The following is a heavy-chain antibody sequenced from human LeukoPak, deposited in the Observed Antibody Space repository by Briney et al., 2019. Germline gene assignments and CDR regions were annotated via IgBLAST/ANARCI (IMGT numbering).Heavy chain of an antibody. V-gene: IGHV1-46*01. CDR1: GYTFTSYY. CDR2: INPSGGST. Sequence: AXVKVSCKASGYTFTSYYMHWVRQAPGQGLEWMGIINPSGGSTIYAQKFQGRVTMTRDTSTSTVYMELSSLRSEDTAVYYCARSGSSWPKYFDYWGQGTLVTVSS. J-gene: IGHJ4*02. D-gene: IGHD6-13*01. CDR3: ARSGSSWPKYFDY.